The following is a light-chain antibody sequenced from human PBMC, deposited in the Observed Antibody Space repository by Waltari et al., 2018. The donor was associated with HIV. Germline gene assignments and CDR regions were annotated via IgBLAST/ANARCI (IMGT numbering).Light chain of an antibody. Sequence: QSALTQPRSVSGSPGPSVPISCIGTSSDVGGYDFVSWYQQHPGKAPKLTIYDVGKRPSGVPARFSGSKSGNTASLTISGLQAEDEADYFCCSYAGNFFVFGTGTQVSVL. CDR1: SSDVGGYDF. CDR2: DVG. J-gene: IGLJ1*01. CDR3: CSYAGNFFV. V-gene: IGLV2-11*01.